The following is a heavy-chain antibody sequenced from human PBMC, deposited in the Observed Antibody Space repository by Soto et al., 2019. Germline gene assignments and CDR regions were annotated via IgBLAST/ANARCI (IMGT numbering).Heavy chain of an antibody. CDR1: GGSFNGYY. V-gene: IGHV4-34*01. D-gene: IGHD3-10*01. J-gene: IGHJ4*02. Sequence: SETLSLTCAVYGGSFNGYYWSWIRQPPGKGLEWIGEINHSGSANYNPTFKRRVSISVDTSKNQLSLQLSSVTAADTAVYYCAKGPQGGYYDSGSFYSSVYWGQGTLVTVSS. CDR3: AKGPQGGYYDSGSFYSSVY. CDR2: INHSGSA.